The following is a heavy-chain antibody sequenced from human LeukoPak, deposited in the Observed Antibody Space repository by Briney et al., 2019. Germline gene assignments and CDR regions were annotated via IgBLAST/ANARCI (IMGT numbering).Heavy chain of an antibody. D-gene: IGHD1-26*01. Sequence: GGSLRLSCAASGFTFSSHSMNWVRQAPGKGLEWVSSISSSSSYIYYADSVKGRFTISRDNSKNTMYLQMNNLREEDTAVYYCTRDPILGAPDYFDYWGQGTLVTVSS. J-gene: IGHJ4*02. CDR3: TRDPILGAPDYFDY. CDR2: ISSSSSYI. V-gene: IGHV3-21*01. CDR1: GFTFSSHS.